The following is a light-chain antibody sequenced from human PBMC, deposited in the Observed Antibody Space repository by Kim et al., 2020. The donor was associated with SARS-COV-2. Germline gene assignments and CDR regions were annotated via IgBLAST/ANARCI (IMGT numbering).Light chain of an antibody. CDR2: DAS. CDR1: QSISIS. CDR3: QQYSVLAT. J-gene: IGKJ1*01. Sequence: SASVGDRVTITCRASQSISISLAWYQQKPGKAPKVLIYDASSLESGVPSRFSGSGSGTDFSLTISSLQPDDFATYYCQQYSVLATFGQGTKVDIK. V-gene: IGKV1-5*01.